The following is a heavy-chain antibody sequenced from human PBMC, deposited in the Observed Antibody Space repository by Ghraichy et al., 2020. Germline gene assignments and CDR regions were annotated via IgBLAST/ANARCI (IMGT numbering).Heavy chain of an antibody. J-gene: IGHJ6*02. Sequence: VSHIKTDGTTTNYADSVKGRFTLSRDTAKNPLYLQMSSLRDEDTAVYYCARGYNHAMEVWGQGITVNVSS. CDR2: IKTDGTTT. CDR3: ARGYNHAMEV. V-gene: IGHV3-74*01.